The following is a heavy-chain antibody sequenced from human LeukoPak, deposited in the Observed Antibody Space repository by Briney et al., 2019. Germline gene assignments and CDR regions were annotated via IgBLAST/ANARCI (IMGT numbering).Heavy chain of an antibody. D-gene: IGHD6-19*01. Sequence: PGGSLRLSCAASGFSFSNYAMSWVRQAPGKGLEWVANIKYDGSDIFYADSVKGRFTISRDNTRESLFLQMNSLRAGDTAVYYCAREAGHGMDVWGQGTTVTVSS. V-gene: IGHV3-7*01. CDR3: AREAGHGMDV. CDR1: GFSFSNYA. J-gene: IGHJ6*02. CDR2: IKYDGSDI.